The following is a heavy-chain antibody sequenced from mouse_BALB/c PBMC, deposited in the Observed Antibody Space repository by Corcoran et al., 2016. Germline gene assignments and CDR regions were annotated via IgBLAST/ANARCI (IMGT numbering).Heavy chain of an antibody. CDR1: GYTFSSYW. D-gene: IGHD1-1*01. Sequence: QVQLQQSGAELMKPGASVKISCKATGYTFSSYWIEWVKQRPGHGLEWIGEILPGSGSTNYNEKFKGKATFPADTSSNTAYMQLSSLTSEDSAVYYGARSDGSSYPFDYGCQGTTLTVSS. J-gene: IGHJ2*01. CDR3: ARSDGSSYPFDY. V-gene: IGHV1-9*01. CDR2: ILPGSGST.